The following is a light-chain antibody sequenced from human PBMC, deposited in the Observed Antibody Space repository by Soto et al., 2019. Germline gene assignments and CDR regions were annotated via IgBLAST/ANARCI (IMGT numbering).Light chain of an antibody. CDR1: QSVSSSY. J-gene: IGKJ2*01. Sequence: SPGERATISCRASQSVSSSYLAWYQQKPGQAPRLLIYGASSRATGIPDRFSGSGSGTDFTLTISRLEPEDFAVYYCQPYGSSPYTFGQGTKVDIK. CDR3: QPYGSSPYT. V-gene: IGKV3-20*01. CDR2: GAS.